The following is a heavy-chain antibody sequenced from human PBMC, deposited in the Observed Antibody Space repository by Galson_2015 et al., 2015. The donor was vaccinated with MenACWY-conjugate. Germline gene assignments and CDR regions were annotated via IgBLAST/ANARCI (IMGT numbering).Heavy chain of an antibody. J-gene: IGHJ4*02. D-gene: IGHD4-17*01. V-gene: IGHV3-23*01. CDR2: LSASGGHT. Sequence: LRLSCAASGFTFSDYALSWVRQAPGQGLEWVSVLSASGGHTYYADSVKGRFTISRDNFKNTLSLQMNSLRAEDTAVYYCAKVLGGYGDYYDYWGQGTLATVSS. CDR1: GFTFSDYA. CDR3: AKVLGGYGDYYDY.